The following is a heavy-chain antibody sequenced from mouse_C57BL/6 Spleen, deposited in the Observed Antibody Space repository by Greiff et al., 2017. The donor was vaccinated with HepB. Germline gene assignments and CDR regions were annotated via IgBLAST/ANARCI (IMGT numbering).Heavy chain of an antibody. CDR3: ASHTAVVATDYYAMDY. Sequence: VQLQQSVAELVRPGASVKLSCTASGFNIKNTYMHWVKQRPEQGLEWIGRIDPANGNTKYAPKFQGKATITADTSSNTAYLQLSSLTSEDTAIYYCASHTAVVATDYYAMDYWGQGTSVTVSS. J-gene: IGHJ4*01. V-gene: IGHV14-3*01. CDR1: GFNIKNTY. CDR2: IDPANGNT. D-gene: IGHD1-1*01.